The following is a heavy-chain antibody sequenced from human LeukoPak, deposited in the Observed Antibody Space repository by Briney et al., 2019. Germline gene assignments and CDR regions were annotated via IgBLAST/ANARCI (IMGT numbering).Heavy chain of an antibody. Sequence: LSLTCSVYGGSFSGYYWTWIRQAPGKGLEWVAVIWYDGSNKWYADSVKGRFTISRDNSKNTLYLQMDSLRAEDTAVYYCARARNNYDSSGYSALDCWGQGTLVTVSS. CDR3: ARARNNYDSSGYSALDC. J-gene: IGHJ4*02. D-gene: IGHD3-22*01. CDR1: GGSFSGYY. CDR2: IWYDGSNK. V-gene: IGHV3-33*08.